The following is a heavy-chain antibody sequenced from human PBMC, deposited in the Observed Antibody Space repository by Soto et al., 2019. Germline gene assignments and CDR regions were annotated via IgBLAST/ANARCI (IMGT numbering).Heavy chain of an antibody. J-gene: IGHJ3*02. V-gene: IGHV1-8*01. CDR2: MXPNSGXT. CDR1: GYTFTSYD. CDR3: ARGPGDHDAFDI. Sequence: XXVKVSCKASGYTFTSYDINWVRQATGQGLEWMGWMXPNSGXTSYPQKFQGXXTMTRNTXXTTDHMELSSLKSEDTAVYYCARGPGDHDAFDIWGQGTMVTVSS. D-gene: IGHD4-17*01.